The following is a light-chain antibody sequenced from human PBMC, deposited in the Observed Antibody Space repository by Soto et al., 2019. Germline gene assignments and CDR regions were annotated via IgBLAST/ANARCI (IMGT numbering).Light chain of an antibody. Sequence: EIVLTQSPGTLSLSPGERATLSCRASQSVSSSYLAWYQQKPGQAPRPLIYGASSRATGIPDRFSGSGSGTDFTLTISRLEPEDFAVYYWLLFGSSPFSFGQGTKLEIK. CDR1: QSVSSSY. CDR2: GAS. CDR3: LLFGSSPFS. V-gene: IGKV3-20*01. J-gene: IGKJ2*03.